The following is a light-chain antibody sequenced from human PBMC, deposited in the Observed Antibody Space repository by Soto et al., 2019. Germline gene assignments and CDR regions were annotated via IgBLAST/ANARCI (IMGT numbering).Light chain of an antibody. V-gene: IGLV2-14*02. CDR1: NNDVGGYKL. CDR2: GVS. Sequence: QSVLTQPASVSGSPGQSITISCTGTNNDVGGYKLVSWYQQLPGKAPKLMIYGVSNRPSGVSNRFSGSKSGSTASLTISGLQADDEADYYCSTHTTSGALQVFGTGTKLTVL. J-gene: IGLJ1*01. CDR3: STHTTSGALQV.